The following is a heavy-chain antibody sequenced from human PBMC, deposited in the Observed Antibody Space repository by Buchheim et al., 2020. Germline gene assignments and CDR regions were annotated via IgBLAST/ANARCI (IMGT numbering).Heavy chain of an antibody. V-gene: IGHV3-23*01. CDR3: AKGAYTVFGVDWFSLYMDV. CDR2: ISASGGST. D-gene: IGHD3-3*01. CDR1: GFTFSRYA. Sequence: EMQLLESGGGLVQPGGALRLYCEASGFTFSRYAMAWVRQAPGKGLEWVSLISASGGSTKYADSVQGRFIISRDNSKNMVYLQMSRLSAEDTAMYYCAKGAYTVFGVDWFSLYMDVWGKGTT. J-gene: IGHJ6*03.